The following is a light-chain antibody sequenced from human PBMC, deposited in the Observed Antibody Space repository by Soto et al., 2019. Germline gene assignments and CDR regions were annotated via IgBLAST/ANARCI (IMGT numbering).Light chain of an antibody. J-gene: IGLJ3*02. CDR3: GTGDSSLSAWV. CDR1: SSNIGNKY. Sequence: QSVLTQPPSVSAAPGRKVTISCSGSSSNIGNKYVSWYPHFPGTAPQLLIHDNNKRPSGIPDRFSGSMSATSATLGIAGLQTGDEANYYGGTGDSSLSAWVFGGGTKVTVL. CDR2: DNN. V-gene: IGLV1-51*01.